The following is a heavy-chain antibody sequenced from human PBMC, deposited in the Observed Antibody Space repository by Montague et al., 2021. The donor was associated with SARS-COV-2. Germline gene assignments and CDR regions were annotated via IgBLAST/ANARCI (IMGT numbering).Heavy chain of an antibody. V-gene: IGHV4-34*01. CDR2: TNQSGRT. Sequence: SETLSLTCAVYGGSFSGYYWSWIRQSPEKGLEWIGETNQSGRTNNNPSLKSRVSISVDTSKNQFSLKLSSVTAADTAVYYCARRGSSVWGVPVSAEIDYWGQGILVIVSS. J-gene: IGHJ4*02. CDR1: GGSFSGYY. D-gene: IGHD3-10*01. CDR3: ARRGSSVWGVPVSAEIDY.